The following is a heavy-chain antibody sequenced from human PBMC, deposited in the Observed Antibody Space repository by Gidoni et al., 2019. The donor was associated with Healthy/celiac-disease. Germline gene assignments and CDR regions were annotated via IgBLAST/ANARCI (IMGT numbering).Heavy chain of an antibody. Sequence: VQLAEPRGGVVQPGRSLRLSCAASGCSFSSYGMHWVRQAPGKGLEWLAVIWYDGSNKYYADSVKGRFTISRDNSKNTLYRQMNSLSAGDTAVYYCARPGYSSSWYYFDYWGQGALVTVSS. CDR2: IWYDGSNK. V-gene: IGHV3-33*01. J-gene: IGHJ4*02. CDR1: GCSFSSYG. CDR3: ARPGYSSSWYYFDY. D-gene: IGHD6-13*01.